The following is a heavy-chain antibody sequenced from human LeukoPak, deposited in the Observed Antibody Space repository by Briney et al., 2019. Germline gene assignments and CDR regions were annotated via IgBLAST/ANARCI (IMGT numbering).Heavy chain of an antibody. CDR1: GFNFANHA. D-gene: IGHD2-21*02. Sequence: GGSLRLSCAASGFNFANHAMSWVRLTPGKGLEWVSAISGGGDITYYADSVTGRFTISRVNSKDTLFLQMHSLRPGDTTVYYCVREDTPATANYWGQGTLVTISS. J-gene: IGHJ4*02. CDR3: VREDTPATANY. CDR2: ISGGGDIT. V-gene: IGHV3-23*01.